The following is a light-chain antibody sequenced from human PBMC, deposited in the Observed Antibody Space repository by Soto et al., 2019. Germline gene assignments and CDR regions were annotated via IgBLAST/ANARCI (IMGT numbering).Light chain of an antibody. CDR3: CSYAGSYTFV. CDR1: SSDVGGYNH. Sequence: QSVLTQPRSVSGSPGQSVTISCTGTSSDVGGYNHVSWYQQHPGKAPKLMISDVTKRPSGVPDRFSGSKSGNTASLTISGLQAEDEADYSCCSYAGSYTFVFGGGTKLTVL. V-gene: IGLV2-11*01. J-gene: IGLJ2*01. CDR2: DVT.